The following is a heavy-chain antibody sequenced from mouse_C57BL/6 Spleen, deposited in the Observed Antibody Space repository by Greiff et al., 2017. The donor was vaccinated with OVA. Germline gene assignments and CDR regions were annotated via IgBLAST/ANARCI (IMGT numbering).Heavy chain of an antibody. J-gene: IGHJ3*01. CDR1: GYTFTGYW. D-gene: IGHD6-2*01. CDR2: ILPGSGSP. CDR3: AKVSLQSGVAWFAY. V-gene: IGHV1-9*01. Sequence: VKLQQSGAELMKPGASVKLSCKATGYTFTGYWIEWVKQRTGHGLEWVGEILPGSGSPKYNEQFKGKATFTADTSSNTAYMQLSSLTTEDSAIYYCAKVSLQSGVAWFAYWGQGTLVTVSA.